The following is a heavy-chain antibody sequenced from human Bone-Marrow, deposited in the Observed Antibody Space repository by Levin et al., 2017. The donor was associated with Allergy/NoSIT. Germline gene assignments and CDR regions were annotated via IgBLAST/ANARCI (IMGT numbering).Heavy chain of an antibody. D-gene: IGHD3-22*01. CDR1: AFTFSSTW. J-gene: IGHJ4*02. CDR2: IRSKADGETA. V-gene: IGHV3-15*01. Sequence: GGSLRLSCAASAFTFSSTWLSWVRQAPGKGLEWVGLIRSKADGETADYSALVKGRFTISRDDSKNTLYLQMNSLKTEDTAVYYCTTDPDYYDTRGDYWGQGTLVTVSS. CDR3: TTDPDYYDTRGDY.